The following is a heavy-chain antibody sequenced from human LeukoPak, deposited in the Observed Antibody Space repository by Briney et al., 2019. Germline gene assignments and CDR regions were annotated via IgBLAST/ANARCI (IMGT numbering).Heavy chain of an antibody. Sequence: GASVKVSCKVSGYNFNELSMHWVRQAPGKGLEWMGGFHPEDGETIYAQKFQGRITMTEDTSTDTAYMELRSLRSEDTAMYYCATSTITRFGVVLFDAFDMWGQGTMVTVSS. CDR2: FHPEDGET. CDR1: GYNFNELS. J-gene: IGHJ3*02. D-gene: IGHD3-3*01. V-gene: IGHV1-24*01. CDR3: ATSTITRFGVVLFDAFDM.